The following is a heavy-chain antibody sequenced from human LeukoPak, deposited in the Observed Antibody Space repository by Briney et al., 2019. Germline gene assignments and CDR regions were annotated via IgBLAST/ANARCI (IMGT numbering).Heavy chain of an antibody. V-gene: IGHV3-23*01. J-gene: IGHJ5*02. D-gene: IGHD4-17*01. CDR3: AKESTVTPGSVNWFDP. CDR2: ISGSGDNT. CDR1: GFTFSSSA. Sequence: GGSLRLSCAASGFTFSSSAMSWVRQAPGKGLEWVSTISGSGDNTYYAESVKGPFTISRDNSKNRLYLKTNSLRAEDTAVYYCAKESTVTPGSVNWFDPWGQGTLVTVSS.